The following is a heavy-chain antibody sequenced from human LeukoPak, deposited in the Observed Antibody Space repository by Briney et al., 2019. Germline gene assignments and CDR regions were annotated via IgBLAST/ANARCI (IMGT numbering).Heavy chain of an antibody. CDR2: IYYSGST. V-gene: IGHV4-39*01. CDR3: ARHGQSYYDSNAFDI. J-gene: IGHJ3*02. D-gene: IGHD3-22*01. CDR1: GGSMSPYH. Sequence: SETLSLTCTVSGGSMSPYHWGWIRQPPGKGLEWIGSIYYSGSTYYNPSLKSRVTISVDTSKNQFSLKLSSVTAADTAVYYCARHGQSYYDSNAFDIWGQGTMVTVSS.